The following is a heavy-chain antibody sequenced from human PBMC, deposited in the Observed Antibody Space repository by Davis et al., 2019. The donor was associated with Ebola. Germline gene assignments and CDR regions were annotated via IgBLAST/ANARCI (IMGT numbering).Heavy chain of an antibody. D-gene: IGHD3-22*01. J-gene: IGHJ4*02. CDR3: ARAGRVNMIVRGLAIDFDY. CDR2: ISAYNGNT. Sequence: ASVKVSCKASGYTFTSYGISWVRQAPGQGLEWMGWISAYNGNTNYAQKLQGRVTMTTDTSTSTAYMELRSLRSDDTAVYYCARAGRVNMIVRGLAIDFDYWGQGTLVTVSS. V-gene: IGHV1-18*01. CDR1: GYTFTSYG.